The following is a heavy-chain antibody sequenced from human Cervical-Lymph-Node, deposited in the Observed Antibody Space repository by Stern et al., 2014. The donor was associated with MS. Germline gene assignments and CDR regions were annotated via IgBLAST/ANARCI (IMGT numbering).Heavy chain of an antibody. CDR3: ARGQQLVNGMDV. V-gene: IGHV1-69*17. Sequence: DQLVESGAEVKKPGSSVKVSCKTSGGTFSSYAISWVRQAPGQGLEWMGGIIPIVGIPNYAQKFQGRVTIIADRSTSTAYMELSSLISEDTAIYYCARGQQLVNGMDVWGQGTTVTVSS. CDR2: IIPIVGIP. J-gene: IGHJ6*02. D-gene: IGHD6-13*01. CDR1: GGTFSSYA.